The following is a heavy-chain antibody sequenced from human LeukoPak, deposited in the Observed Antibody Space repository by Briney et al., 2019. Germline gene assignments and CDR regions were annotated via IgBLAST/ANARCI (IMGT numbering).Heavy chain of an antibody. V-gene: IGHV1-18*01. Sequence: ASVKVSCKTSGYTFTTYGISWVRQAPGQGLEWMGYIDTDNGNTNYAQRFQGRVTMTTDTSTSTAYVEAKTLTSDDTAVYYCARDAMKVRLTPDYWGQGTPVTVSS. J-gene: IGHJ4*02. D-gene: IGHD1-1*01. CDR2: IDTDNGNT. CDR3: ARDAMKVRLTPDY. CDR1: GYTFTTYG.